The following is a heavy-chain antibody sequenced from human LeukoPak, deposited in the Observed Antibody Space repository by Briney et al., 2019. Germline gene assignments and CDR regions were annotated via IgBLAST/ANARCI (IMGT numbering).Heavy chain of an antibody. V-gene: IGHV4-59*01. CDR2: IYYSGST. CDR1: GGSISSYF. J-gene: IGHJ4*02. D-gene: IGHD5-12*01. Sequence: SSETLSLTCTVSGGSISSYFWSWIRQPPGKGLEWIGYIYYSGSTNYNPSLKSRVTISVDTSKNQFSLKLSSVTAADTVVYYCARGYSGYDLKYPNFDYWGQGTLVTVSS. CDR3: ARGYSGYDLKYPNFDY.